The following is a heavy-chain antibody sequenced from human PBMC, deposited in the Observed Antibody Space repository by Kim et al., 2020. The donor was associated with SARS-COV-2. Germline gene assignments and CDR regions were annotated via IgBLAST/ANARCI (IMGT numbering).Heavy chain of an antibody. V-gene: IGHV3-9*01. CDR2: ISWNSGNI. D-gene: IGHD2-8*01. CDR3: AKSPTAFGLYLIGIDY. J-gene: IGHJ4*02. CDR1: GFTFGDYA. Sequence: GGSLRLSCAASGFTFGDYAMHWVRQAPGKGLEWVSVISWNSGNIVYADSVKGRFTISRDNAKNSLYLQMNSLRAEDTALYYCAKSPTAFGLYLIGIDYWGQGTLVTVSS.